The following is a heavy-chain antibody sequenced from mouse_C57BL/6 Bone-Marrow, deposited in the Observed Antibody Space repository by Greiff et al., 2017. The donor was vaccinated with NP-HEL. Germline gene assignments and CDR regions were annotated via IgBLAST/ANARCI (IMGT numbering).Heavy chain of an antibody. J-gene: IGHJ2*01. CDR2: IDPENGDT. D-gene: IGHD1-1*01. V-gene: IGHV14-4*01. Sequence: EVQLQQSGAELVRPGASVKLSCTASGFHIKDDYMHWVKQRPEQGLEWIGWIDPENGDTEYASKFQGKATITADTSSNTADLQLSSLTSEDTAVYYCTTDYGSSYGYYFDYWGQGTTLTVSS. CDR1: GFHIKDDY. CDR3: TTDYGSSYGYYFDY.